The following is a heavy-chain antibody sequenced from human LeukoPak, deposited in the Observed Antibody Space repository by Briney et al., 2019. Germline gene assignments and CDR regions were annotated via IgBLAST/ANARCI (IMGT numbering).Heavy chain of an antibody. CDR3: ARDSSGYQ. CDR1: GFTFSTYW. V-gene: IGHV3-7*01. Sequence: GGSLRLSCAASGFTFSTYWMSWVRRAPGKGLEWVANIKEDGSEKYYGDSAKGRFTISRDNAKNSLYLEMNSLRVEDTAVYYCARDSSGYQWGQGTLVTVSS. CDR2: IKEDGSEK. J-gene: IGHJ4*02. D-gene: IGHD3-22*01.